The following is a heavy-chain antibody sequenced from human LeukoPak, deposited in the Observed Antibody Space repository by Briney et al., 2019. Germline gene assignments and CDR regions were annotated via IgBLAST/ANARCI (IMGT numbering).Heavy chain of an antibody. CDR2: IYPGDSDT. J-gene: IGHJ3*02. D-gene: IGHD4-17*01. Sequence: GESPKTSCKGSGYSFTSYWIGWVRQMPGKGPEWMGIIYPGDSDTRYSPSFQGQVTISADKSISTAYLQWSSLKASGTAMYYCARGALYGDYHAGGAFDIWGQGTMVTVSS. CDR1: GYSFTSYW. CDR3: ARGALYGDYHAGGAFDI. V-gene: IGHV5-51*01.